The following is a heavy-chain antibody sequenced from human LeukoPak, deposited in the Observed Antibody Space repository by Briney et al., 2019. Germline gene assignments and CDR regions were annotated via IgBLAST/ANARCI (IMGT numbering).Heavy chain of an antibody. CDR1: GFTFSTYA. V-gene: IGHV3-30*04. CDR3: ARDSRAATTWIHQNRYYYYMDV. Sequence: GGSLRLSCAASGFTFSTYAMNWVRQAPGKGLEWVAVISDDGRHNYYADSVKGRFIISRDNSKSTLYLQMNSLRAEDTAVYYCARDSRAATTWIHQNRYYYYMDVWGKGTTVTVSS. J-gene: IGHJ6*03. D-gene: IGHD5-18*01. CDR2: ISDDGRHN.